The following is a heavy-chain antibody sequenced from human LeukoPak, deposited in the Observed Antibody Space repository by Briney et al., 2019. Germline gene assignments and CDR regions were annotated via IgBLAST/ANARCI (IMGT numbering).Heavy chain of an antibody. V-gene: IGHV4-59*01. J-gene: IGHJ6*03. CDR3: ARCGSNNRGYHYMDD. D-gene: IGHD2/OR15-2a*01. Sequence: SETLSLTCTVSGGSISSYYWSWIRQPPGKGLEWIGYTHHSGSTNYNPSLKSRVTMSVDTSKNQFSLKVTSVTAADTAVYYCARCGSNNRGYHYMDDWGKGTTVTVSS. CDR2: THHSGST. CDR1: GGSISSYY.